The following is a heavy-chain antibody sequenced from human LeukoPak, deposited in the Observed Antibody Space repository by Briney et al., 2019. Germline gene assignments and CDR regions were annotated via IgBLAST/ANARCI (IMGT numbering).Heavy chain of an antibody. D-gene: IGHD2-21*02. V-gene: IGHV3-48*02. CDR1: GFTLSSHS. Sequence: GGSLTLARAASGFTLSSHSMNWVRPAPGGGLGWFSYISTSSSKIYYADSVKGRFTISRDNAKNSLYLQMNRLRDEDTAGYYCARSDCGGDCYLIDYWGQGTLVTVSS. J-gene: IGHJ4*02. CDR2: ISTSSSKI. CDR3: ARSDCGGDCYLIDY.